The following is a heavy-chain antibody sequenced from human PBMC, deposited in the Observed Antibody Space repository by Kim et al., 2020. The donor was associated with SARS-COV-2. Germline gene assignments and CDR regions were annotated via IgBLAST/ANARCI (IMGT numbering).Heavy chain of an antibody. CDR3: ARGLGELSPYYYYGMDV. J-gene: IGHJ6*02. V-gene: IGHV3-13*01. CDR2: IGTAGDT. Sequence: GGSLRLSCAASGFTFSSYDMHWVRQATGKGLEWVSAIGTAGDTYYPGSVKGRFTISRENAKNSLYLQMNSLRAGDTAVYYCARGLGELSPYYYYGMDVWGQGTTVTVSS. D-gene: IGHD3-16*02. CDR1: GFTFSSYD.